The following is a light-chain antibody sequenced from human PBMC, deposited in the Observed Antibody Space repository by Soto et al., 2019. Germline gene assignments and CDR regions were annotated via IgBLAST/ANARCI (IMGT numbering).Light chain of an antibody. Sequence: EVVLTQAPGTLSLSPGDRATLYCSTSQSVSSSYLAWYQQKPGQAPRLLIYGASSRATGIPDRFSGSGSGTDFTLTISRLEPEDFAVYYCQQYGSSPFTFGPGTKVDI. CDR2: GAS. CDR1: QSVSSSY. J-gene: IGKJ3*01. CDR3: QQYGSSPFT. V-gene: IGKV3-20*01.